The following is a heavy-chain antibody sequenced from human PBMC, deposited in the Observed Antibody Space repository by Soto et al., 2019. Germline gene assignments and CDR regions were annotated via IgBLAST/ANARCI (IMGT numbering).Heavy chain of an antibody. V-gene: IGHV3-23*01. J-gene: IGHJ3*02. CDR2: ISGGGGDT. D-gene: IGHD3-10*01. CDR3: AKSLFGGPYI. Sequence: EVQLLESGGGLVQPGGSLRLSCAASRFTFSTYAMSWVRQAPGKGLEWVSGISGGGGDTSYADSVRGRFTCSRDNSKNTLYLQMNGLRAEDTALYYCAKSLFGGPYIWGQGTMVTVSS. CDR1: RFTFSTYA.